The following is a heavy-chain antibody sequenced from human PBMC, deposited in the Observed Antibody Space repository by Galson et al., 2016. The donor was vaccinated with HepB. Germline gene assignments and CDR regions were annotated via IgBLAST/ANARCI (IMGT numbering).Heavy chain of an antibody. CDR1: GFTFTDYY. Sequence: SLRLSCAVSGFTFTDYYMTWIRQAPGKGLEWLSYSSSSGNNLKYADSVRGRFTISRDNSKNSVFLQMNSLTADDTAVYYCVRGQQYPLLRYYFDSWGQGALVTVSS. CDR3: VRGQQYPLLRYYFDS. J-gene: IGHJ4*02. D-gene: IGHD3-22*01. CDR2: SSSSGNNL. V-gene: IGHV3-11*04.